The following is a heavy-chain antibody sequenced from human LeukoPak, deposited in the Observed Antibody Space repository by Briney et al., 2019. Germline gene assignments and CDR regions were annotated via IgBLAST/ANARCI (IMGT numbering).Heavy chain of an antibody. D-gene: IGHD3-10*01. V-gene: IGHV1-69*05. Sequence: SVKVSCKASGGTFSSYAISWVRQAPGQGLEWMGRIIPIFGTANYAQKFQGRVTITTDESTSTAYMELSSLRSEDVALYYCARQTSGSGSPFDYWGQGTLVTVSS. CDR3: ARQTSGSGSPFDY. J-gene: IGHJ4*02. CDR2: IIPIFGTA. CDR1: GGTFSSYA.